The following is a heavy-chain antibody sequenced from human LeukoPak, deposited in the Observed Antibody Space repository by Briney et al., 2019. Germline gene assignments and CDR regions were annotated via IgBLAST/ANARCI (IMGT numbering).Heavy chain of an antibody. V-gene: IGHV3-33*06. D-gene: IGHD3-10*01. CDR3: AKVGLGTMVRGVIPHFDY. CDR1: GFNFNTSG. CDR2: ILHDGSNK. J-gene: IGHJ4*02. Sequence: GGSLRLSCAASGFNFNTSGMHWVRQAPGKGLEWVAVILHDGSNKNYADSVKGRFTISRDNSKNTLYLQMNSLRAEDTAVYYCAKVGLGTMVRGVIPHFDYWGQGTLVTVSS.